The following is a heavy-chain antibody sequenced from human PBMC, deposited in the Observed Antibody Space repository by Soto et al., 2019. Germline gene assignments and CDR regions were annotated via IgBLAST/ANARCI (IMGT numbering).Heavy chain of an antibody. CDR3: AKDLDYGDYSLGDY. Sequence: QVQLVESGGGVVQPGRSLSLSCAASGFTFSSYGMHWVRQAPGKGLEWVAVISYDGSNKYYADSVKGRFTISRDNSKNTLYLQMNSLRAEDTAVYYCAKDLDYGDYSLGDYWGQGTLVTVSS. J-gene: IGHJ4*02. V-gene: IGHV3-30*18. D-gene: IGHD4-17*01. CDR1: GFTFSSYG. CDR2: ISYDGSNK.